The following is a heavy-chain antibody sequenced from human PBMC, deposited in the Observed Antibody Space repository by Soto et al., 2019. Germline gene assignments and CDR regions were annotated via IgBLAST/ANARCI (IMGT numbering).Heavy chain of an antibody. CDR2: IIPIFGTA. V-gene: IGHV1-69*13. CDR3: ARGRVVPDYDAFDI. Sequence: ASVKVSCKASGGTFSSYAISWVRQAPGQGLEWMGGIIPIFGTANYAQKFQGRVTITADESTSTAYMELSSLRSEDTAVYYCARGRVVPDYDAFDIWGQGTMVTVSS. CDR1: GGTFSSYA. D-gene: IGHD3-3*01. J-gene: IGHJ3*02.